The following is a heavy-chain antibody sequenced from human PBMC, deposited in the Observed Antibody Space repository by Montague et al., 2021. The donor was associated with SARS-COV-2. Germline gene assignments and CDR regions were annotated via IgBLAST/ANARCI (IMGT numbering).Heavy chain of an antibody. CDR1: GDSISISY. D-gene: IGHD3-10*01. V-gene: IGHV4-59*01. Sequence: SETLSLTCTVSGDSISISYWAWIRQPPGKGLEWIGYVYYSGRSSYNPSLKSRVTISVDTSKNQVSLNLRSVTAADTAVYFCVRAHRRDTGAPLRYYNTAMDPWGQGTTVTVSS. CDR3: VRAHRRDTGAPLRYYNTAMDP. J-gene: IGHJ6*02. CDR2: VYYSGRS.